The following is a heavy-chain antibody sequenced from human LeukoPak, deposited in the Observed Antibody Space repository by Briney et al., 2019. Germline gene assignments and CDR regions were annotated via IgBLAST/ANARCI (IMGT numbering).Heavy chain of an antibody. CDR1: GGSFSGYY. D-gene: IGHD6-19*01. Sequence: SETLSLTCAVYGGSFSGYYWSWIRQPPGKGLEWIGEINHSGSTNYNPSLKSRVTIPVDTSKNQFSLKLSSVTAADTAVYYCASSIAVPFDPWGQGTLVTVSS. V-gene: IGHV4-34*01. CDR3: ASSIAVPFDP. CDR2: INHSGST. J-gene: IGHJ5*02.